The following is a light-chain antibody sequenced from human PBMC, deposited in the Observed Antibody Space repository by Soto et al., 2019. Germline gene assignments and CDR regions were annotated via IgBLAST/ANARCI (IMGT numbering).Light chain of an antibody. CDR3: LQDYTYPRT. CDR1: QGIRNA. CDR2: ASS. Sequence: IQMTQSPSSLSASVGDRVTITCRASQGIRNALAWYQQRPGKAPTLLIYASSNLQAGVPSRFRGSGSGAEFTLTISSLQPEDSATYYCLQDYTYPRTFGQGTKVDIK. V-gene: IGKV1-6*02. J-gene: IGKJ1*01.